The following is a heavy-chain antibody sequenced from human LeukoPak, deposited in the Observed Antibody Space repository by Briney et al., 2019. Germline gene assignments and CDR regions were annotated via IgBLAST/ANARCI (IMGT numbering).Heavy chain of an antibody. D-gene: IGHD3-10*01. Sequence: GGSLRLSCAASGVTLTGYSMNWVRQAPGKGLEWVSSISSSSSYIYYADSVKGRFTISRDNANNSLYLQMNSLRVEDTAVYYCARDHLWFGELFESWGQGNTVTVSS. CDR3: ARDHLWFGELFES. J-gene: IGHJ4*02. V-gene: IGHV3-21*01. CDR1: GVTLTGYS. CDR2: ISSSSSYI.